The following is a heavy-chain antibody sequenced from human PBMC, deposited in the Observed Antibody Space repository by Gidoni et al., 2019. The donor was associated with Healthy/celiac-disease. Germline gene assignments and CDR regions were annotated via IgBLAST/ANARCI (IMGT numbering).Heavy chain of an antibody. CDR1: GFTFSSYS. J-gene: IGHJ4*02. CDR2: ISSSSSYI. Sequence: EVQLVESGGGLVKHGGSLRLSCAASGFTFSSYSMNWVRQAPGKGLECVSSISSSSSYIYYADSVKGRFTISRDNAKNSLYLQMNSLRAEDTAVYYCARSIQLWYPYYWGQGTLVTVSS. CDR3: ARSIQLWYPYY. D-gene: IGHD5-18*01. V-gene: IGHV3-21*01.